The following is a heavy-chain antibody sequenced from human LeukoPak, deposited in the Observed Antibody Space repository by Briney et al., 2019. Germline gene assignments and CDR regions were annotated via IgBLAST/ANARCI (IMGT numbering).Heavy chain of an antibody. CDR2: IYYSGST. J-gene: IGHJ4*02. D-gene: IGHD6-19*01. CDR3: ARETAVAGDIGFIDY. V-gene: IGHV4-39*07. Sequence: SETLSLTCTVSGGSISSSSYYWGWIRQPPGKGLEWIGSIYYSGSTYYNPSLKSRVTISVDTSKNQFSLKLSSVTAADTAVYYCARETAVAGDIGFIDYWGQGTLVTVSS. CDR1: GGSISSSSYY.